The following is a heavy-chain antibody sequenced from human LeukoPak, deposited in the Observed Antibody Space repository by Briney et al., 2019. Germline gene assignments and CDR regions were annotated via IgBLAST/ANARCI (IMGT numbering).Heavy chain of an antibody. D-gene: IGHD3-22*01. CDR1: GGSISSGDYF. Sequence: PSETLSLTCTVSGGSISSGDYFWSWIRQPPGKGLEWIGYIYYSGSTYYNPSLKSRATISVDTSRNQFSLKLSSVTAADTAVYYCARDTFDSRAFDIWGQGTMVTVSS. CDR2: IYYSGST. CDR3: ARDTFDSRAFDI. J-gene: IGHJ3*02. V-gene: IGHV4-30-4*08.